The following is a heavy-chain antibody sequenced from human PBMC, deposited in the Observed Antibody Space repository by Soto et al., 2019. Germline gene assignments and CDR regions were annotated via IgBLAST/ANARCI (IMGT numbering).Heavy chain of an antibody. D-gene: IGHD3-10*01. V-gene: IGHV4-34*01. CDR2: INHSGST. J-gene: IGHJ4*02. CDR3: ARDRFLWFGETGHKSAIDY. CDR1: GGSFSGYY. Sequence: PSETLSLTCAVYGGSFSGYYWSWIRQPPGKGLEWIGEINHSGSTNYNPSLKSRVTISVDTSKNQFSLKLSSVTAADTAVYYCARDRFLWFGETGHKSAIDYWGQGTLVTVSS.